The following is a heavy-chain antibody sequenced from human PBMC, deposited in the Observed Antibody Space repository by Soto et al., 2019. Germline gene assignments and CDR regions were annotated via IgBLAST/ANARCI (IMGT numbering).Heavy chain of an antibody. CDR1: GFTVSNYY. V-gene: IGHV3-66*01. D-gene: IGHD2-15*01. CDR3: ARGYCGGGSCYPAH. J-gene: IGHJ4*02. CDR2: IDSGDRT. Sequence: EVQVVESGGGLVQSGGSLRLSCAASGFTVSNYYVTWVRQAPGKGPEWVSTIDSGDRTYYGDSVKGRFTISRDNSKNTLYLQMNSLRAEDTAVYYCARGYCGGGSCYPAHWGQGTLVTVSS.